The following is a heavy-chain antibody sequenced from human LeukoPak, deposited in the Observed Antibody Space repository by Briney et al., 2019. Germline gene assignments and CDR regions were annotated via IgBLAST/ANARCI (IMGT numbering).Heavy chain of an antibody. CDR1: GGSISSTNYY. J-gene: IGHJ4*02. CDR3: ARRYNWNDRWD. CDR2: IYYSGST. D-gene: IGHD1-1*01. Sequence: PSETLPLTCTVSGGSISSTNYYWGWIRQPPGKGLEWIGSIYYSGSTYYNPSLKSRLTISLDTSKNQFSLRLSSVTAADTAFYYCARRYNWNDRWDWGQGTLVTVSP. V-gene: IGHV4-39*07.